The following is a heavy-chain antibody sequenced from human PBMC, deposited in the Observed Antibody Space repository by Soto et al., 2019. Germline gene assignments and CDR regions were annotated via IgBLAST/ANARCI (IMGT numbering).Heavy chain of an antibody. CDR1: GFTVSSYD. Sequence: PGGSLRLSCAASGFTVSSYDMNWVRQAPGKGLEWVSAISPSASDTLYADSVKGRFTISRDNSQNTLFLQMTSLRADDTAVYYCAKGGYTFAYEWGQGALVTVSS. CDR3: AKGGYTFAYE. CDR2: ISPSASDT. V-gene: IGHV3-23*01. J-gene: IGHJ4*02. D-gene: IGHD5-18*01.